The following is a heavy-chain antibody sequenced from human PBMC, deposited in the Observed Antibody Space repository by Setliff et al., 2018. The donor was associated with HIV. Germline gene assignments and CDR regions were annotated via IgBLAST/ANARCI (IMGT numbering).Heavy chain of an antibody. CDR2: IYAGGSSK. D-gene: IGHD4-17*01. J-gene: IGHJ4*02. CDR1: GLTFNRYW. V-gene: IGHV3-23*03. CDR3: AKDPTQVDGDYSGLYIDH. Sequence: GGSLRLSCVASGLTFNRYWTSWVRQVPGKGLEWVAIIYAGGSSKYYSDSGKARFTIPRNDSKNMTFLQMSNLRPEDTAVYSCAKDPTQVDGDYSGLYIDHWGLGTLVTVSS.